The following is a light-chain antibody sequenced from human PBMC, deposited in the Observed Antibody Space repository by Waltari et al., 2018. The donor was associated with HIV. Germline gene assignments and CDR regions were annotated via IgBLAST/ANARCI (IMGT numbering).Light chain of an antibody. V-gene: IGKV1-39*01. Sequence: DIQMTQSPSSLSASVGDRVIITCRAGQSISTYLNWYQQKPGKAPKLLIYAASNLQSGVPSGFSGGGSGTDFTLTISSLQPEDFATYYCQQGYSSPYTFGQGTKLEIK. CDR2: AAS. CDR3: QQGYSSPYT. CDR1: QSISTY. J-gene: IGKJ2*01.